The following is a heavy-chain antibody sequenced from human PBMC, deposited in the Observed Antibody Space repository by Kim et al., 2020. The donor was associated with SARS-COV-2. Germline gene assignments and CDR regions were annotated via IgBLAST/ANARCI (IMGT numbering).Heavy chain of an antibody. V-gene: IGHV3-21*01. CDR1: GFTFSSYS. Sequence: GGSLRLSCAASGFTFSSYSMNWVRQAPGKGLEWVSSISSSSSYIYYADSVKGRFTISRDNAKNSLYLQMNSLRAEDTAVYYCARDLVGDGYNYFGYWGQGTLVTVSS. CDR3: ARDLVGDGYNYFGY. D-gene: IGHD5-12*01. CDR2: ISSSSSYI. J-gene: IGHJ4*02.